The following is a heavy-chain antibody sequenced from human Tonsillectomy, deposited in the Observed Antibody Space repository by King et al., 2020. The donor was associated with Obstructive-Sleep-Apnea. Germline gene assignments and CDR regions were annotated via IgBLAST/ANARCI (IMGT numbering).Heavy chain of an antibody. CDR3: ARGDGLGPFDP. J-gene: IGHJ5*02. CDR2: ISYDGNNK. D-gene: IGHD3/OR15-3a*01. CDR1: GFTFSSYA. V-gene: IGHV3-30*04. Sequence: VQLVESGGGVVQPGRSLRLSCAASGFTFSSYAMHWVRQAPGKGLEWVALISYDGNNKYYADSVKGRFPISRDNSKNTLYLQMNSLRDEDTAVYYCARGDGLGPFDPWGQGTLVTVSA.